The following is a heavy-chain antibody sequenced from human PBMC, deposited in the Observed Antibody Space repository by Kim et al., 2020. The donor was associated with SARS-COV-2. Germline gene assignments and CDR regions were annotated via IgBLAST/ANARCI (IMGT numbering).Heavy chain of an antibody. CDR2: TYRGGNT. Sequence: GGSLRLSCAVSGFSVSSDYMTWVRQAPGKGLEWVSVTYRGGNTYYRDSVKGRFTISRDNSKNTLDLQMDSLRVEDTAVYYCTRLRGEVNDYWVSWGQGTLVTVSS. V-gene: IGHV3-53*01. CDR1: GFSVSSDY. J-gene: IGHJ4*02. D-gene: IGHD4-17*01. CDR3: TRLRGEVNDYWVS.